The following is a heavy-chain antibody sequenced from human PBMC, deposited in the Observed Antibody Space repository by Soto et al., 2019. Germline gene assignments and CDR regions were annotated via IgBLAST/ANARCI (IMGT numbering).Heavy chain of an antibody. CDR1: GYTFTGYY. D-gene: IGHD2-2*01. V-gene: IGHV1-2*04. CDR2: INPNSGGT. CDR3: ARETASNCSSTSCYLMYAFDI. J-gene: IGHJ3*02. Sequence: ASVKVSCKASGYTFTGYYMHWVRQAPGQGLEWMGWINPNSGGTNYAQKFQGWVTMTRDTSISTAYMELSRPRSDDTAVYYCARETASNCSSTSCYLMYAFDIWGQGTMVTVSS.